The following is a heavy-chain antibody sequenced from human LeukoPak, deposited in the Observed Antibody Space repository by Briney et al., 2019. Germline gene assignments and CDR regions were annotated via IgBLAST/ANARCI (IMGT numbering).Heavy chain of an antibody. CDR3: ARWITTQGTFDI. Sequence: KPSETLSLTCTVSGGSISTYYWKWLRQPAGKGLEWIGRIYTSGSTNYNASLKSRVTLSLDTSKNQFSLKLTSVTAADTAVYYCARWITTQGTFDIWAQGTMVTVSS. D-gene: IGHD1-1*01. V-gene: IGHV4-4*07. CDR2: IYTSGST. CDR1: GGSISTYY. J-gene: IGHJ3*02.